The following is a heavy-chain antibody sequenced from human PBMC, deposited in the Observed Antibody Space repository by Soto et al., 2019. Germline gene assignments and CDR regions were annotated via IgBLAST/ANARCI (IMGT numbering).Heavy chain of an antibody. V-gene: IGHV4-34*01. Sequence: QVQLQQWGAGLLKPSETLSLNCAVTGGSLSGYYWSWIRQPPGKGLEWIGEVKDGGHTNSSPSLRGRVTLSSDTFNNKFALRLNSVTAADTGVYYCARGQEGVVATHWDQGSLVTVSS. CDR1: GGSLSGYY. D-gene: IGHD5-12*01. J-gene: IGHJ4*02. CDR2: VKDGGHT. CDR3: ARGQEGVVATH.